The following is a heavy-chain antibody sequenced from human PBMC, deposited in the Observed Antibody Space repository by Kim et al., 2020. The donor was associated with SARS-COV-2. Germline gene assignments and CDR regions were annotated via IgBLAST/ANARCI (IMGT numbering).Heavy chain of an antibody. J-gene: IGHJ4*02. D-gene: IGHD6-13*01. Sequence: DSGRGRFTISRDNAKNSLYLQVDSLRAEDTVVYYCARDSGSGWYPYYFDYWGPGTLVTVST. CDR3: ARDSGSGWYPYYFDY. V-gene: IGHV3-21*01.